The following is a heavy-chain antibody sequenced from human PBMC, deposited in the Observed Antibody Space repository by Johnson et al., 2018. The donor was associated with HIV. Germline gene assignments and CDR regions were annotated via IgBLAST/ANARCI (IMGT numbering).Heavy chain of an antibody. V-gene: IGHV3-66*01. J-gene: IGHJ3*02. D-gene: IGHD3-3*01. Sequence: VKLVESGGGLVQPGGSLRLSCAASGFTLSSNSMNWVRQAPGKGLEWVSLIYSGGSTYYADSVKGRFTISRDNSKNTLYLQMNSLRAEDTAMYYCARDFANKFWSGYSHFYIGGQGTMVTVSS. CDR2: IYSGGST. CDR1: GFTLSSNS. CDR3: ARDFANKFWSGYSHFYI.